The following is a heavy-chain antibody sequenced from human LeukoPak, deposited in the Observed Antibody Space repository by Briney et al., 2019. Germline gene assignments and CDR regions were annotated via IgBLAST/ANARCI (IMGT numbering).Heavy chain of an antibody. V-gene: IGHV3-23*01. Sequence: GGSLRLSCAASGFTFSSYPMNWVRQAPGKGLEWVSTISGSGGNTYYADSVKGRFTISRDNSKNTLYLQMNSLRAEDTAIYYCAKERPQTTSFDYWGQGTLVTVSS. J-gene: IGHJ4*02. CDR1: GFTFSSYP. D-gene: IGHD2/OR15-2a*01. CDR2: ISGSGGNT. CDR3: AKERPQTTSFDY.